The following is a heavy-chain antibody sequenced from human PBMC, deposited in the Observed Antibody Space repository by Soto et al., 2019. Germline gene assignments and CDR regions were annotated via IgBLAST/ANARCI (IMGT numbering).Heavy chain of an antibody. CDR1: GGSVSSGSYY. Sequence: ETLSLTCTVSGGSVSSGSYYWSWIRQPPGKGLEWIGYIYYSGSTNYNPSLKSRVTISVDTSKNQFSLKLSSVTAADTAVYYCARGWLRNFDYWGQGTLVTVSS. CDR2: IYYSGST. J-gene: IGHJ4*02. V-gene: IGHV4-61*01. D-gene: IGHD5-12*01. CDR3: ARGWLRNFDY.